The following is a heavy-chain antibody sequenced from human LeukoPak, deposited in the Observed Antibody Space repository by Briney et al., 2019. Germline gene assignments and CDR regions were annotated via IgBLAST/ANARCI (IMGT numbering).Heavy chain of an antibody. J-gene: IGHJ4*02. V-gene: IGHV3-64*04. D-gene: IGHD3-22*01. CDR3: ARDKMDSSGYYLHFDY. CDR2: ISSNGGST. CDR1: GFTFSSYA. Sequence: GGSLRLSCSASGFTFSSYAMHWVRQAPGKGLEYVSAISSNGGSTYYADSVKGRFTISRDNSKNTLYLQMNSLRAEDTAVYYCARDKMDSSGYYLHFDYWGQGTLVTVSS.